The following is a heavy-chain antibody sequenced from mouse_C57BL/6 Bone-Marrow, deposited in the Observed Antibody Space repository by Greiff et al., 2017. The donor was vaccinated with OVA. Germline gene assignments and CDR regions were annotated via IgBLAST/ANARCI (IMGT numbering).Heavy chain of an antibody. Sequence: QVQLQQPGAELVKPGASVKMSCKASGYTFTSYWITWVKQRPGQGLEWIGDIYPGSGSTNYNGKFKGKATLTADKSSSTAYMQLSSLTSEDSAVYFCARRGLLFYAMDYWGQGTSVTVSS. CDR1: GYTFTSYW. J-gene: IGHJ4*01. CDR2: IYPGSGST. CDR3: ARRGLLFYAMDY. V-gene: IGHV1-55*01. D-gene: IGHD2-1*01.